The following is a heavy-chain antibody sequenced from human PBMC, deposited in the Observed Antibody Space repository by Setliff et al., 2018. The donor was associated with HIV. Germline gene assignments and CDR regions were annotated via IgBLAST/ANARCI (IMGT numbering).Heavy chain of an antibody. Sequence: PSETLSLTCTVSGDSLRSTNSYWGWIRQPPGKALEWIGTIYYTGSAFYNPSLKSRVTMSVDTSKSQFSLGLTLVTAADTAIYYCARVQRGRGYGHGHWYFDLWGRGTLVTVSS. J-gene: IGHJ2*01. D-gene: IGHD5-18*01. CDR2: IYYTGSA. V-gene: IGHV4-39*07. CDR1: GDSLRSTNSY. CDR3: ARVQRGRGYGHGHWYFDL.